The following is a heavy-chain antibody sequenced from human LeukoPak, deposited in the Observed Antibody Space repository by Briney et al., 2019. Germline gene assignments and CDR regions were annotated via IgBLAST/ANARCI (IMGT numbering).Heavy chain of an antibody. Sequence: GRSLRLSCAAAGFTFDDYGMSRVRQAPGKVLEWVPGINWNGGSTGYADSVKGRLTLSRDNAKTSLYLQMHSLRAEDTALYYCARERMITFGGVISDAFDIWGQGTMVTVSS. D-gene: IGHD3-16*01. J-gene: IGHJ3*02. CDR1: GFTFDDYG. V-gene: IGHV3-20*04. CDR2: INWNGGST. CDR3: ARERMITFGGVISDAFDI.